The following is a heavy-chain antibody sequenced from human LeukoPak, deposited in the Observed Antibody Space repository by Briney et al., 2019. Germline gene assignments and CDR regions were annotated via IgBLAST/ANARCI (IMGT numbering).Heavy chain of an antibody. V-gene: IGHV4-31*03. CDR1: GGSISISSGGYY. Sequence: PSETLSLTCTVSGGSISISSGGYYWSWIRQHPGKGLEWIGYIYYSGSTYYNPSLESRVIISVDMSKNQFSLKLSSVTAADTAVYYCARVITMIVVELDYWGQGTLVTVSS. CDR2: IYYSGST. J-gene: IGHJ4*02. CDR3: ARVITMIVVELDY. D-gene: IGHD3-22*01.